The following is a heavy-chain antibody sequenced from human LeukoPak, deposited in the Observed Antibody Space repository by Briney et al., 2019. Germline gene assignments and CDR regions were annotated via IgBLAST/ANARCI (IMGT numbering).Heavy chain of an antibody. CDR1: GGSISSSSYY. CDR3: ARGYCSGGSCYSYYYYNYMDV. V-gene: IGHV4-39*07. D-gene: IGHD2-15*01. CDR2: IHYSGST. Sequence: SETLSLTCTVSGGSISSSSYYWGWIRQPPGKGLEWIGSIHYSGSTNYNPSLKGRVTISVDTSKNQFSLKRSSVTAADTAVYYCARGYCSGGSCYSYYYYNYMDVWGKGTTVTVSS. J-gene: IGHJ6*03.